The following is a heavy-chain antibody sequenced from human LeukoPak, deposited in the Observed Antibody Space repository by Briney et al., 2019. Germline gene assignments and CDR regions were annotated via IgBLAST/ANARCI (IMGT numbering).Heavy chain of an antibody. Sequence: KTGGSLRLSRAASGFTFTGYALNWVRQAPGKGLEWVSSIGSTSTYMYYADSMKGRFTISRDPAKNSLYLQMNSLRPEDTAVYFCARLWGQGDGYKAFDWWGQGTLVTVSS. CDR3: ARLWGQGDGYKAFDW. CDR1: GFTFTGYA. J-gene: IGHJ4*02. D-gene: IGHD5-24*01. CDR2: IGSTSTYM. V-gene: IGHV3-21*01.